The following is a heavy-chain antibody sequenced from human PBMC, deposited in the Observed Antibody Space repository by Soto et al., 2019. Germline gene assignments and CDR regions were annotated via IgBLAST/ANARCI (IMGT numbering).Heavy chain of an antibody. CDR2: IVPLFRTT. CDR3: ARGGYSSTWSNLLDRSGLDV. CDR1: GGTFSSYA. J-gene: IGHJ6*02. D-gene: IGHD6-13*01. V-gene: IGHV1-69*06. Sequence: QVQLVQSGAEAKKPGSSVKVSCKTSGGTFSSYAISWVRQAPGQGLEWMGGIVPLFRTTNYAQKFQGRVTITADTSTYTEYMELSGLRSGDTPVYYCARGGYSSTWSNLLDRSGLDVWGQGTTVTVSS.